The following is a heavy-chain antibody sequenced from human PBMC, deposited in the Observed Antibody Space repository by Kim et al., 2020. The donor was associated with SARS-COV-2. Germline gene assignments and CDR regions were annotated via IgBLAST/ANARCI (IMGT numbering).Heavy chain of an antibody. Sequence: SETLSLTCTVSGGSISSSSYYWGWIRQPPGKGLEWIGSIYYSGSTYYNPSLKIRVTISVDTSKNQFSLKLSSVTAADTAVYYWAGEGEGLLRFWDPAKTNWFDPWGQGTLVTVSS. J-gene: IGHJ5*02. D-gene: IGHD3-3*01. V-gene: IGHV4-39*07. CDR2: IYYSGST. CDR3: AGEGEGLLRFWDPAKTNWFDP. CDR1: GGSISSSSYY.